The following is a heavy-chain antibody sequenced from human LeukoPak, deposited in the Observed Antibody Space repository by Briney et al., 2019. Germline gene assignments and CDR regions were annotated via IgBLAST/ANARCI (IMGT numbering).Heavy chain of an antibody. CDR3: ARGGPEDAFDI. V-gene: IGHV3-66*01. Sequence: GGSLRLSCAASGFTVSTNYMSWVRQAPGKGLEWVSVIYSRGSTYYADSVKGRFTISRDNSKNTLYLQMNSLRDEDTALYYCARGGPEDAFDIWGQGTMVIVSS. D-gene: IGHD1-14*01. J-gene: IGHJ3*02. CDR1: GFTVSTNY. CDR2: IYSRGST.